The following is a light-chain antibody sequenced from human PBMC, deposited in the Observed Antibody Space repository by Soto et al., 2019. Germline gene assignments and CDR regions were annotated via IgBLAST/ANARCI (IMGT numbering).Light chain of an antibody. J-gene: IGKJ2*01. CDR3: ERYRNSWYT. CDR1: QSVSSSY. V-gene: IGKV3-20*01. CDR2: GAS. Sequence: GERATLSCRASQSVSSSYLAWNQQKPGHAPRLLIYGASIRATGIPDRFSGSGSGTDFTLTISILVHEETAVDFCERYRNSWYTVVQVTK.